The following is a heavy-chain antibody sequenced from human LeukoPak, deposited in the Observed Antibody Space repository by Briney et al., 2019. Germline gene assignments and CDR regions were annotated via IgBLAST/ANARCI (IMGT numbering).Heavy chain of an antibody. Sequence: GGSLRLSCAASGFTFDDHAMHWVRQAPGKGLEWVSGISWNSGSIGYADSVKGRFTISRDNAKNSLYLQMNSLRAEDTALYYCAKSLWFGDSAFDIWGQGTMVTVSS. V-gene: IGHV3-9*01. CDR2: ISWNSGSI. CDR1: GFTFDDHA. CDR3: AKSLWFGDSAFDI. D-gene: IGHD3-10*01. J-gene: IGHJ3*02.